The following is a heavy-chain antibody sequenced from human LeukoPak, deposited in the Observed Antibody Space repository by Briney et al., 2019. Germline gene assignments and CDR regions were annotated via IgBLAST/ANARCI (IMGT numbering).Heavy chain of an antibody. V-gene: IGHV3-13*01. CDR2: IGIRGDT. J-gene: IGHJ4*02. CDR3: ARGGIQVSGIDEFGY. CDR1: GFTFIDYD. D-gene: IGHD6-19*01. Sequence: PGGSLRLSCAASGFTFIDYDMHWVRQAIGKGLEWVSAIGIRGDTHYSGSVKGRFTISRENAESSLYLQMNSLRAEDTAVYYCARGGIQVSGIDEFGYWGQGTLVTVSS.